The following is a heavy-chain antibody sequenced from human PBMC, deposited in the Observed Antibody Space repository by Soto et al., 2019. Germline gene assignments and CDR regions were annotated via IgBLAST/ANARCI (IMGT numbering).Heavy chain of an antibody. D-gene: IGHD1-1*01. J-gene: IGHJ6*02. CDR2: IIPIFGTA. CDR1: GGTFSSYA. Sequence: QVQLVQSGAEVKKPGSSVKVSCKASGGTFSSYAISWVRQAPRQGLEWMGGIIPIFGTANYAQKFQGRVTITADKSTSTAYMELSSLRSEDTAVYYCASSWNDPSYYYYYGMDVWGQGTTVTVSS. V-gene: IGHV1-69*06. CDR3: ASSWNDPSYYYYYGMDV.